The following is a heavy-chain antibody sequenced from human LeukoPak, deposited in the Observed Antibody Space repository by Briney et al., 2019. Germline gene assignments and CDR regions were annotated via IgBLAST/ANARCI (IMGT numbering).Heavy chain of an antibody. CDR3: ATSRAYYDILTGYSDPDAFDI. Sequence: SETLSLTCAVSGGSISSGGYSWSWIRQPPGKGLEWIGYIYHNGSTYYNPSLKSRVTISVDRSKNQSPLKLSPVTAADTAVYYCATSRAYYDILTGYSDPDAFDIWGQGTMVIVSS. CDR2: IYHNGST. J-gene: IGHJ3*02. D-gene: IGHD3-9*01. V-gene: IGHV4-30-2*01. CDR1: GGSISSGGYS.